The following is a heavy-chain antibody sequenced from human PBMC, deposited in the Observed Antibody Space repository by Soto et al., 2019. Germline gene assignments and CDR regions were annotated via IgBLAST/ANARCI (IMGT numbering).Heavy chain of an antibody. D-gene: IGHD3-10*01. V-gene: IGHV4-31*03. CDR1: GGSMNSGAYY. J-gene: IGHJ6*02. Sequence: SETLSLTCSVSGGSMNSGAYYWTWIRQHPGKGLEWIGYIHDSGSTNYNPSLKSRVTMSLDTSTNQFSLKLTSLTAADTAVYFCARDRAGRSFALLHCRNYYHGMDVGCPGT. CDR3: ARDRAGRSFALLHCRNYYHGMDV. CDR2: IHDSGST.